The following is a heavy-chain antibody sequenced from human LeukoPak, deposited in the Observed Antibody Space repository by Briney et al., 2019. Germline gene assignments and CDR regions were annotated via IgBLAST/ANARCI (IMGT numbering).Heavy chain of an antibody. V-gene: IGHV4-59*01. CDR3: ARSTPSYDSWDY. D-gene: IGHD3-3*01. J-gene: IGHJ4*02. CDR2: ISYTGTM. CDR1: GGSISRYF. Sequence: SGALSLTCTVSGGSISRYFWSWIRQSPGKGLEWIGYISYTGTMNYTPSLKSRVTISLGTSKNEFSLKLRSVTAADTAVYYCARSTPSYDSWDYWGQGTLVTASS.